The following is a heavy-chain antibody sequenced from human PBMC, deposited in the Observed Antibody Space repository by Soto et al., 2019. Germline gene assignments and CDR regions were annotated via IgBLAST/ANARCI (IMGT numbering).Heavy chain of an antibody. CDR1: GGSISSSNW. CDR3: ARNTNLGATLLYFDY. CDR2: IYHSGST. Sequence: SETLSLTCAVSGGSISSSNWWSWVRQPPGKGLGWIGEIYHSGSTNYNPSLKSRVTISVDKSKNQFSLKLSSVTAADTAVYYCARNTNLGATLLYFDYWGQGTLVTVSS. J-gene: IGHJ4*02. V-gene: IGHV4-4*02. D-gene: IGHD1-26*01.